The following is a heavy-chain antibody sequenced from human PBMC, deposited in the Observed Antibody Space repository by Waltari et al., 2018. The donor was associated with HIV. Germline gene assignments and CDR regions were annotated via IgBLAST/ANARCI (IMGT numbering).Heavy chain of an antibody. Sequence: EVQLVESGGALVKPGRSLRLSCTPSGFTFGDYAMNWFRQAPGKGLEWVGFIRSKAYGGTTEYAASVKGRFTISRDDSKSIAYLQMNSLKTEDTAVYYCTRDGMITFGGVISYWGQGTLVTVSS. J-gene: IGHJ4*02. D-gene: IGHD3-16*01. V-gene: IGHV3-49*05. CDR1: GFTFGDYA. CDR3: TRDGMITFGGVISY. CDR2: IRSKAYGGTT.